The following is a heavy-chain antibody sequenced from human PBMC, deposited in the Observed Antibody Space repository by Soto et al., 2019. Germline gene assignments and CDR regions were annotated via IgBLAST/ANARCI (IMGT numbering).Heavy chain of an antibody. D-gene: IGHD3-22*01. V-gene: IGHV3-48*02. J-gene: IGHJ4*02. CDR3: VRDSPYSSALYEGFNS. CDR2: ISSSSATI. Sequence: EVQLVESGGCLVQPGGSLRLSCEGSGFTFSSYSMNWVRQTPGKGLEWVSYISSSSATIYYADSVKGRFTISRDNAKKSLYLQMNSLSDEDTAVYFCVRDSPYSSALYEGFNSWGQGTLVTVSS. CDR1: GFTFSSYS.